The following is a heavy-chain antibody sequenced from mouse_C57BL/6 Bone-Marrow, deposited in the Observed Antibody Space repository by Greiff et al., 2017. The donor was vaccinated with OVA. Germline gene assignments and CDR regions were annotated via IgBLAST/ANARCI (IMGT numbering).Heavy chain of an antibody. CDR2: IYPRDGST. D-gene: IGHD2-1*01. Sequence: LVKPGASVKISCKVSGYTFTDHTIHWMKQRPEQGLEWIGYIYPRDGSTKYNEKFKGKATLTADKSSSTAYMQLNSLTSEDSAVYFCARSGVLPPVYYGSYGGAYWGQGTLVTVSA. CDR3: ARSGVLPPVYYGSYGGAY. V-gene: IGHV1-78*01. CDR1: GYTFTDHT. J-gene: IGHJ3*01.